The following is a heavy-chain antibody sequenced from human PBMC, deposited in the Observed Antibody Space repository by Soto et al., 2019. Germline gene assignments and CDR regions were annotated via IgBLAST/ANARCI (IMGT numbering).Heavy chain of an antibody. CDR3: ARDLYPGSGRFDP. D-gene: IGHD3-10*02. CDR2: VYSSGST. V-gene: IGHV4-61*01. CDR1: GRSVNSTSYY. J-gene: IGHJ5*02. Sequence: SETLSLTCTVSGRSVNSTSYYWSWIRQPPGKGLEWIGYVYSSGSTNYNPSLKSRVTISIDTSKNQFSLKLISVTAADTAVYYCARDLYPGSGRFDPWGQGTLVTVSS.